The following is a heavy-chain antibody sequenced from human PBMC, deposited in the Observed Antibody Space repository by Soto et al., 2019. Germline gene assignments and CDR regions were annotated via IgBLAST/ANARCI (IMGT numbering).Heavy chain of an antibody. D-gene: IGHD3-10*01. Sequence: QLQLQESGPGLVKPSETLSLTCTVSGGSISSSSYYWGWIRQPPGKGLEWIGSIYYSGSTYYNPSLKSRVTIAVDTSKNQFALKLSSVTAADTAVYYCACPGEITMVRGAFFDYWGQGTLVTVSS. J-gene: IGHJ4*02. CDR3: ACPGEITMVRGAFFDY. CDR2: IYYSGST. CDR1: GGSISSSSYY. V-gene: IGHV4-39*01.